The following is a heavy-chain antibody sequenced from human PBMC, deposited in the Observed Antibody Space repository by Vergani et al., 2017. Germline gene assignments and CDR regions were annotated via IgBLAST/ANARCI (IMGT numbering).Heavy chain of an antibody. Sequence: QVQLVQSGAEVKKPGASVKVSCKVSGYTLTELSMHWLRQAPGKGLEWMGGFDPEDGETIYAQKFQGRVTMTEDTSTDTAYMELSSLRSEDTAVYYCATVESVDVTAAMSGGFDYWGQGTRVTVSS. CDR3: ATVESVDVTAAMSGGFDY. J-gene: IGHJ4*02. CDR1: GYTLTELS. D-gene: IGHD2-2*01. V-gene: IGHV1-24*01. CDR2: FDPEDGET.